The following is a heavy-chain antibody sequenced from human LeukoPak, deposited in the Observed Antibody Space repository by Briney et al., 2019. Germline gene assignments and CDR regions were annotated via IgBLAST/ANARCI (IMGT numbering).Heavy chain of an antibody. D-gene: IGHD5-24*01. Sequence: GGSLRLSCAASGFTFSSYAMSWVRQAPGKGLEWVSAISGSGGSTYYADSVKGRFTISRDNSKNTLYLEMNSLSVEDTATYYCIRDFRSADLWGQGTLVTVTS. V-gene: IGHV3-23*01. J-gene: IGHJ5*02. CDR3: IRDFRSADL. CDR2: ISGSGGST. CDR1: GFTFSSYA.